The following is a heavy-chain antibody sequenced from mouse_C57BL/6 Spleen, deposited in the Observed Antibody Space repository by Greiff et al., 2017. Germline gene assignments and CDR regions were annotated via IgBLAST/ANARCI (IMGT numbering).Heavy chain of an antibody. V-gene: IGHV1-52*01. CDR1: GYTFTSYW. CDR3: ARVGTMVGSNHWYFDV. Sequence: QVQLQQPGAELVRPGSSVKLSCKASGYTFTSYWMHWVKQRPIQGLEWIGNIDPSDSETHYNQKFKDKATLTVDKSSSTAYMQLSSLTSEDSAVYYCARVGTMVGSNHWYFDVWGTGTTVTVSS. CDR2: IDPSDSET. D-gene: IGHD1-1*02. J-gene: IGHJ1*03.